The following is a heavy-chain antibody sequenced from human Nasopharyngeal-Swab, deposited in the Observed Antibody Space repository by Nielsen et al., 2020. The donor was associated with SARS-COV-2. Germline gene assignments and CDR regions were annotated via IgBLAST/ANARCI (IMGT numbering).Heavy chain of an antibody. Sequence: GGSLRLSCAASGFTFDDYAMHWVRQAPGKGLEWVAVISYDGSNKYYADSVKGRFTISRDNSKNTLYLQMNSLRAEDTAVYYCARDRGITMPFDYWGQGTLVTVSS. V-gene: IGHV3-30-3*01. CDR3: ARDRGITMPFDY. D-gene: IGHD1-14*01. J-gene: IGHJ4*02. CDR1: GFTFDDYA. CDR2: ISYDGSNK.